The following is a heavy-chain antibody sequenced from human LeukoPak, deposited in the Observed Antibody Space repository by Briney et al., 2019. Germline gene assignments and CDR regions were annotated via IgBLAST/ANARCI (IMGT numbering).Heavy chain of an antibody. Sequence: ASVKVSCKASGYTFTSYDINWVRQPPGQGLEWMGWMNPNSGNTGYAQKFQGRVTMTRNTSISTAYMELSSLRSEDTAVYYCARATYSSSWYTRFDPWGQGTLVTVSS. CDR1: GYTFTSYD. V-gene: IGHV1-8*01. J-gene: IGHJ5*02. CDR3: ARATYSSSWYTRFDP. CDR2: MNPNSGNT. D-gene: IGHD6-13*01.